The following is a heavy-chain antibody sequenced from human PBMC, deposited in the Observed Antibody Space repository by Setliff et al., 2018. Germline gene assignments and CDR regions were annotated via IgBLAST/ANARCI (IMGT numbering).Heavy chain of an antibody. CDR3: ARSFSRREKFLLDY. V-gene: IGHV4-34*01. CDR1: GESFSGYY. J-gene: IGHJ4*02. CDR2: INHSGST. Sequence: SETLSLTCAVYGESFSGYYWSWIRQPPGKGLEWIGEINHSGSTSYNPSLKSRVTISVDTSKNQFSLKLSSVTAADTAVYYCARSFSRREKFLLDYWGQGALVTVSS.